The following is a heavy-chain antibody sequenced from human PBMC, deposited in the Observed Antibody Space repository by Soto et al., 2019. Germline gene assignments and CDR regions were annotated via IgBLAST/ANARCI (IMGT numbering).Heavy chain of an antibody. CDR1: GGSISSGDYY. D-gene: IGHD3-10*01. Sequence: SETLSLTCTVSGGSISSGDYYWSWIRQPPGKGLEWIGYIYYSGSTYYNPSLKSRVTISVDTSKNQFSLKLSSVTAADAAVYYCARSSAYGPFNYYYYYGMDVWGQGTTVTVSS. V-gene: IGHV4-30-4*01. CDR3: ARSSAYGPFNYYYYYGMDV. CDR2: IYYSGST. J-gene: IGHJ6*02.